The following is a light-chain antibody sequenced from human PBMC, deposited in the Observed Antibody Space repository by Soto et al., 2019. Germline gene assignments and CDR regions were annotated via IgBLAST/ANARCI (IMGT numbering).Light chain of an antibody. Sequence: QSALTQPRSVSGSPGQSVTISCTGTSSDVGGYNYVSWYQQHPGKAPKLMIYDVSKRPSGVPDRFSGSKSGNTASLTISGLQAEDDTDYYCSSYAGSYTYVFGTGTKVTVL. V-gene: IGLV2-11*01. CDR3: SSYAGSYTYV. CDR2: DVS. J-gene: IGLJ1*01. CDR1: SSDVGGYNY.